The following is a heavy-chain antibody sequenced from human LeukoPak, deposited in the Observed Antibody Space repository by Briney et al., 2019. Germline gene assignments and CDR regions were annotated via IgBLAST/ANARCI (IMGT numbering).Heavy chain of an antibody. Sequence: SVKVSCKASGGTFSNYAITWVRQAAGQGLEWMGRIIPILGIANYAQKFQGRVAITADKSTSTAYMELSSLRSEDTAVYYCARRETTVAPPYYYYGMDVWGQGTTVTFSS. CDR3: ARRETTVAPPYYYYGMDV. D-gene: IGHD4-23*01. CDR1: GGTFSNYA. J-gene: IGHJ6*02. CDR2: IIPILGIA. V-gene: IGHV1-69*04.